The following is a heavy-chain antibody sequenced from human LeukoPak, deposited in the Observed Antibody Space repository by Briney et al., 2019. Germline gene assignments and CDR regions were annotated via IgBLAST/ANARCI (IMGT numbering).Heavy chain of an antibody. CDR1: GFTFSSYE. D-gene: IGHD3-22*01. V-gene: IGHV3-48*03. CDR2: ISSSGSTI. Sequence: GSLRLSXAASGFTFSSYEMNWVRQAPGKGQEWVSYISSSGSTIYYADSVKGRFTISRDNAKNSLYLQMNSLRAEDTAVYYCARDRLPYYYDSSGLFDYWGQGTLVTVSS. CDR3: ARDRLPYYYDSSGLFDY. J-gene: IGHJ4*02.